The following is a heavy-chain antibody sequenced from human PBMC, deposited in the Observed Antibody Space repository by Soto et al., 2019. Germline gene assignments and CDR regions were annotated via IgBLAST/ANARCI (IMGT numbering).Heavy chain of an antibody. V-gene: IGHV4-30-2*01. J-gene: IGHJ5*02. CDR1: GGSISSGGYS. CDR2: IYHSGST. Sequence: QLQLQESGSGLVRPSQTLSLTCAVSGGSISSGGYSWNWIRQPPGKALGWIGYIYHSGSTLYNPSLKSRVTISVDKSKKQFSLKLSSVTAADTAVYYCARDQLEGNWFDPWGQGTLVTVSS. CDR3: ARDQLEGNWFDP. D-gene: IGHD1-1*01.